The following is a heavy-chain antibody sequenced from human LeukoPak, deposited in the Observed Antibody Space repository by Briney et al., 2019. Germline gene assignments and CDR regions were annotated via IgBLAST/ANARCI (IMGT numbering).Heavy chain of an antibody. V-gene: IGHV1-69*04. D-gene: IGHD3-3*01. CDR1: GGTFSSYA. J-gene: IGHJ6*03. CDR3: ARSAPAYDFWSGYDYYYYMDV. Sequence: SVKVSCKASGGTFSSYAISWVRQAPGQGLEWMGRIIPILGIANYAQKLQGRVTMTTDTSTSTAYMELRSLRSDDTAVYYCARSAPAYDFWSGYDYYYYMDVWGKGTTVTVSS. CDR2: IIPILGIA.